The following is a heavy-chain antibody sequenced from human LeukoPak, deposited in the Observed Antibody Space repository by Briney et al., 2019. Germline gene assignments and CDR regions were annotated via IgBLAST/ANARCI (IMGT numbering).Heavy chain of an antibody. CDR2: ISGSGGST. CDR3: AKESVVTPVGGFDY. V-gene: IGHV3-23*01. J-gene: IGHJ4*02. CDR1: GFTFSDYY. Sequence: GGSLRLSCAASGFTFSDYYMSWIRQAPGKGLEWVSAISGSGGSTYYADSVKGRFTISRDNSKNTLYLQMNSLRAEDTAVYYCAKESVVTPVGGFDYWGQGTLVTVSS. D-gene: IGHD4-23*01.